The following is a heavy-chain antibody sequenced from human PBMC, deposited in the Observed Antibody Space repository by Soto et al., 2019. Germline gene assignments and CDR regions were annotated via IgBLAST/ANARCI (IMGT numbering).Heavy chain of an antibody. V-gene: IGHV3-23*01. D-gene: IGHD3-3*01. CDR2: ISASGYST. J-gene: IGHJ4*02. CDR1: GCSLSTYG. CDR3: AKDMDFWSGYYRQYFDY. Sequence: EVQLLESGGGLVQPGGSLRLSCAASGCSLSTYGMSWVRQAPGKGLEWVSSISASGYSTYSADSVKGRFTISRDNSKNTLYLQLDSLRAEDTALYYCAKDMDFWSGYYRQYFDYWGQGTLVTVSS.